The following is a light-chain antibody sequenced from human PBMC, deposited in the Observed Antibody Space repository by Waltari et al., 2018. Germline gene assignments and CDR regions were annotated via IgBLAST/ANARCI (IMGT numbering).Light chain of an antibody. CDR2: GNS. V-gene: IGLV1-40*01. Sequence: QSVLTQPPSVSGAPGQRVTISCTGSSSNIGAGYDVHWYQQLPGTAPKLLIYGNSHRPSGVPDRCSGSKSGTSASLAITGLQAEDEADYYCQSYDSSLSGYVVFGGGTKLTGL. CDR1: SSNIGAGYD. CDR3: QSYDSSLSGYVV. J-gene: IGLJ2*01.